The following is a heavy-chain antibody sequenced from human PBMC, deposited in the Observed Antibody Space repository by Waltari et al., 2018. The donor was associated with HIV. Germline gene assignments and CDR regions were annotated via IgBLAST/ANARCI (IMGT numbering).Heavy chain of an antibody. J-gene: IGHJ4*02. V-gene: IGHV3-30*01. CDR3: ARGAIAAAGTI. D-gene: IGHD6-13*01. CDR1: EFTFSSYA. CDR2: ISYDGSNK. Sequence: QVQLVESGGGVVHPGRSLRLSCAAPEFTFSSYAMPWVGQDPGKGLDWVAVISYDGSNKFYADSVKGRFTISRDNSKNTLYLQMNSLRPEDTAVYYCARGAIAAAGTIWGQGTLVTVSS.